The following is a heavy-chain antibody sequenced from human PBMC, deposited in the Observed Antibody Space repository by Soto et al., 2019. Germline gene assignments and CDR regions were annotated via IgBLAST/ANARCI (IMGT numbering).Heavy chain of an antibody. CDR1: GFTFSSYG. CDR2: ISYDGSNK. J-gene: IGHJ4*02. CDR3: AKHRYSFGETYFDY. D-gene: IGHD3-10*01. V-gene: IGHV3-30*18. Sequence: QVQLVESGGGVVQPGRSLRLSCAASGFTFSSYGMHWVRQAPGKGLEWVAVISYDGSNKYYADSVKGRFTISRDNSKNTLYLQMNSLRAEDTAVYYCAKHRYSFGETYFDYWGQGTLVTVSS.